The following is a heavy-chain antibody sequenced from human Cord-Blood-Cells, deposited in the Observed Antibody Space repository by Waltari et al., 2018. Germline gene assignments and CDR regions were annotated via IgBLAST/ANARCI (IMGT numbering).Heavy chain of an antibody. V-gene: IGHV3-49*05. J-gene: IGHJ4*02. D-gene: IGHD4-17*01. Sequence: EVQLVESGGGLVKPGRSLRLSCTASGFTFGDYAMSWFRQAPGKGLGWVGFIRSKAYGGTTEDAASVKGRFTISRDDSKSIAYLQMNSLKTEDTAVYYCTRGRMTTVTTFDYWGQGTLVTVSS. CDR3: TRGRMTTVTTFDY. CDR2: IRSKAYGGTT. CDR1: GFTFGDYA.